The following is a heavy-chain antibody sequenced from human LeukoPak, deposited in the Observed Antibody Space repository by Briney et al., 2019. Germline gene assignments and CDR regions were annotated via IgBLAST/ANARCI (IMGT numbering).Heavy chain of an antibody. CDR2: ISYDGSNK. Sequence: GGSLRLSCAASGFTFSSYGMHWVRQAPGKGLEWVAVISYDGSNKYYADSVKGRFTISRDNSKNTLYLQMNSLRAEDTAVYYCAKRTNFNSGSHDYWGQGTLVTVSS. CDR3: AKRTNFNSGSHDY. V-gene: IGHV3-30*18. CDR1: GFTFSSYG. D-gene: IGHD3-10*01. J-gene: IGHJ4*02.